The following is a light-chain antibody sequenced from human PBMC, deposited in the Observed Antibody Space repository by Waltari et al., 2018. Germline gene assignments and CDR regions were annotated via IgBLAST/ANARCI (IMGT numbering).Light chain of an antibody. V-gene: IGKV3-15*01. Sequence: DIVLTQSPATLSLSPGERATLSCRASQHINMNLAWYQQKPGQAPRLLFYGASTSESGVPARFSGSGSWTEFTLTISSLQSEDFGLYYCQQYNDWPPWTFGQGTKVE. CDR3: QQYNDWPPWT. CDR1: QHINMN. CDR2: GAS. J-gene: IGKJ1*01.